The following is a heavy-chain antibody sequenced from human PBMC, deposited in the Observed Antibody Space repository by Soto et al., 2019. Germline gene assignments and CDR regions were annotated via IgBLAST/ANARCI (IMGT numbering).Heavy chain of an antibody. CDR3: ARRCGGSCYSGYYGMDV. CDR1: GYSFTSYW. J-gene: IGHJ6*02. V-gene: IGHV5-51*01. D-gene: IGHD2-15*01. CDR2: IYPGDSDT. Sequence: GESLKISCKGSGYSFTSYWIGWVRQMPGKGLEWMGIIYPGDSDTRYSPSFQGQATISADKSISTAYLQWSSLKASDTAMYYCARRCGGSCYSGYYGMDVWGQGTTVTVSS.